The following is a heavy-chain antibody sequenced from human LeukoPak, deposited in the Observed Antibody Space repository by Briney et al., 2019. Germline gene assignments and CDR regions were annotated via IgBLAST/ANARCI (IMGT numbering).Heavy chain of an antibody. D-gene: IGHD4-17*01. V-gene: IGHV1-18*01. CDR3: ARYDYGDVFDY. J-gene: IGHJ4*02. CDR2: ISSYNGNT. Sequence: ASVKVSCKASGYTFTSYGISWVRQAPGQGLEWMGWISSYNGNTNYAQKLQGRVTITTDTSTSTAYMELRSLRSDDTAVYYCARYDYGDVFDYWGQGTLVTVSS. CDR1: GYTFTSYG.